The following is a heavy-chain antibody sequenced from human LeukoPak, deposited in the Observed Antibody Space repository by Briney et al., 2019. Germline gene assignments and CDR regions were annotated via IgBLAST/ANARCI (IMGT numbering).Heavy chain of an antibody. CDR2: ISSSSSYI. J-gene: IGHJ4*02. CDR3: ARRAHGSGSYYHHYFDY. D-gene: IGHD3-10*01. Sequence: GGSLRLSCAASGFTFSSYSMNWVRQAPGKGLEWVSSISSSSSYIYYADSVKGRFTISRDNAKNSLYLQMNSLRAEDTAVYYCARRAHGSGSYYHHYFDYWGQGTLVTVSS. V-gene: IGHV3-21*04. CDR1: GFTFSSYS.